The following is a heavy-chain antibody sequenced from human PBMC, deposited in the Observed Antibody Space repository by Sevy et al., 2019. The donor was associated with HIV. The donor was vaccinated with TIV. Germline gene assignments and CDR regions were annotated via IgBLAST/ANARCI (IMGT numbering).Heavy chain of an antibody. V-gene: IGHV3-33*01. CDR1: GFTFSSYG. CDR3: ARDGGGAGETGYYYYYYMDV. D-gene: IGHD1-26*01. CDR2: IWYDGSNK. J-gene: IGHJ6*03. Sequence: GESLKISCAASGFTFSSYGMHWVRQAPGKGLEWVAVIWYDGSNKYYADSVKGRFTISRDNSKNTLYLQMNSLRAEDTAVYYCARDGGGAGETGYYYYYYMDVWGKGTTVTVSS.